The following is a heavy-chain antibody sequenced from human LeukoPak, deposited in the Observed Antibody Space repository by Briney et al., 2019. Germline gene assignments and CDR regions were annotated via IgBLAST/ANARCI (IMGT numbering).Heavy chain of an antibody. CDR2: IYHSGST. Sequence: SETLSLTCAVSGGSISSGGYSWRWIRQPPGKGLEWIGYIYHSGSTYYNPSLKSRVTISVDRSKNQFSLKLSSVTAADTAVYYCARGLGGFGGEGMDVWGQGTTVTVSS. D-gene: IGHD3-10*01. J-gene: IGHJ6*02. CDR3: ARGLGGFGGEGMDV. V-gene: IGHV4-30-2*01. CDR1: GGSISSGGYS.